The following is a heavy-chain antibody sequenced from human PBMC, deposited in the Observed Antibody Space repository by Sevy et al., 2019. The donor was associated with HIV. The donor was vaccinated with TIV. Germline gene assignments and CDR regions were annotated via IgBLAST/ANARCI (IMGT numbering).Heavy chain of an antibody. CDR3: TRAFDI. CDR2: ISYDGSNK. V-gene: IGHV3-30*03. CDR1: GFTFSTYS. J-gene: IGHJ3*02. Sequence: GGSLRLSCAASGFTFSTYSIHWVRQAPGKGLEWVAIISYDGSNKDHADSVRGRFTISRDNSKNTLYLQMNSLRAEDTAVYYCTRAFDIWGQGTMVTVSS.